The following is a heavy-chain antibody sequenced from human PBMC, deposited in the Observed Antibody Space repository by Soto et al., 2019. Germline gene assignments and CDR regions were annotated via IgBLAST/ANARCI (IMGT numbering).Heavy chain of an antibody. D-gene: IGHD1-7*01. Sequence: PSETLSLTCTVSGGSISSGGYYWSWIRQHPGKGLEWIGYIYYSGSTYYNPSLKSRVTISVDTSKNQFSLKLSSVTAADTAVYYCARVRAAPASNWNYGDYFDYWGRGSLVTVSS. CDR2: IYYSGST. CDR3: ARVRAAPASNWNYGDYFDY. J-gene: IGHJ4*02. V-gene: IGHV4-31*03. CDR1: GGSISSGGYY.